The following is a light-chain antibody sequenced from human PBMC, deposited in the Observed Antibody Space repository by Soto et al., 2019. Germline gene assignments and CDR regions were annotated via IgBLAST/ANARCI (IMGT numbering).Light chain of an antibody. CDR3: QHYGSSPPWT. Sequence: DIQMTQSPSSLSASVGDRVTITCRASQSISSYLNWYQQKPGKAPKLLIYAASNRATGIPDRFSGSGSGTDFTLTISSLEPEDFALYYCQHYGSSPPWTFGQGTKVEVK. V-gene: IGKV1-39*01. J-gene: IGKJ1*01. CDR2: AAS. CDR1: QSISSY.